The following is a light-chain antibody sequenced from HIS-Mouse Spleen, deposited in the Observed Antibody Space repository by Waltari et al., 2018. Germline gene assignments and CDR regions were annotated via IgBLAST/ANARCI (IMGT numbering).Light chain of an antibody. CDR3: SSYTSSSTYV. J-gene: IGLJ1*01. Sequence: QSALTQPASVSGSPGQSITISCTGTSSDVGGYNYVPWYQQHPGKAPKPMIYEVSNRPSGVSNRFSGSKSGNTASLTISGLQAEDEADYYCSSYTSSSTYVFGTGTKVTVL. V-gene: IGLV2-14*01. CDR2: EVS. CDR1: SSDVGGYNY.